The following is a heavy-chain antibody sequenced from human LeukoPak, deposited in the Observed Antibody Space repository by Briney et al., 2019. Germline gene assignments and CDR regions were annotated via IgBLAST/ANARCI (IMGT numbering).Heavy chain of an antibody. CDR1: GFTFSSYA. J-gene: IGHJ3*02. V-gene: IGHV3-23*01. Sequence: PGRSLRLSCAASGFTFSSYAMSWVRQAPGKGPEWVSAISGSGGSTYYADSVKGRFTISRDNSKNTLYLQMNSLRAEDTAVYYCAKPVQLERNELSSDAFDIWGQGTMVTVSS. CDR2: ISGSGGST. D-gene: IGHD1-1*01. CDR3: AKPVQLERNELSSDAFDI.